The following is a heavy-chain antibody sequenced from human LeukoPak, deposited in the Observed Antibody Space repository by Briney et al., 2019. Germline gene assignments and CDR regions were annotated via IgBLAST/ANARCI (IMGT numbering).Heavy chain of an antibody. Sequence: GGSLRHSCAASGFTFSSYSMNWVRQAPGKGLEWVSSISSSSSYIYYADSVKGRFTISRDNSKNTLYLQMNSLRAEDTAVYYCARDSRVARSYFDYWGQGTLVTVSS. J-gene: IGHJ4*02. V-gene: IGHV3-21*01. CDR1: GFTFSSYS. CDR3: ARDSRVARSYFDY. CDR2: ISSSSSYI. D-gene: IGHD5-12*01.